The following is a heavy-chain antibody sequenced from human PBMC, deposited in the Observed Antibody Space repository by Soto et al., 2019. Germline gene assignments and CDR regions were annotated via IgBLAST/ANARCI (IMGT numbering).Heavy chain of an antibody. CDR3: AKVTKRAAAGRYEYYKYGMDV. V-gene: IGHV3-23*01. D-gene: IGHD6-13*01. J-gene: IGHJ6*02. CDR1: GFTFSNYV. CDR2: ISGSGDST. Sequence: GGSLRLSCVASGFTFSNYVMSWVRQAPGKGLEWVSTISGSGDSTYYADSVKGRFTISRDNSKTTLFLQMNSLRADDTAVYYCAKVTKRAAAGRYEYYKYGMDVWGQGTTVTVSS.